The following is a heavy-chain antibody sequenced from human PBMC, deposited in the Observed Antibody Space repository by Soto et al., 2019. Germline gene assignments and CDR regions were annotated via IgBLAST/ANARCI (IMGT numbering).Heavy chain of an antibody. Sequence: EVQLLESGGGLVQPGGSLRLSCSASGFTFSSHDMIWVRQGPGKGLEWVSGVSGGGITSYADSAKGRFTISRDKSRNTLYLQMNSLRVEDTAVYYCVKGFWGEYWGQGTLVTVSS. CDR1: GFTFSSHD. D-gene: IGHD3-3*01. CDR2: VSGGGIT. CDR3: VKGFWGEY. V-gene: IGHV3-23*01. J-gene: IGHJ1*01.